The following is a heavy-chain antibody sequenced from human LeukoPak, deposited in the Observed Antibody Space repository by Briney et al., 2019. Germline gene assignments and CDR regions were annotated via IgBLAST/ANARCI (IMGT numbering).Heavy chain of an antibody. D-gene: IGHD3-16*01. CDR1: GFTFDDYA. CDR3: AKDSSYAPLFSFDY. J-gene: IGHJ4*02. CDR2: ISWNSGSI. Sequence: PGRSLRLSCAASGFTFDDYAMHWVRQAPGKGLEWVSGISWNSGSIGYADSVKGRFTISRDNAKNSLYLQMNSLRAEDTALYYCAKDSSYAPLFSFDYWGQGTLVTVSS. V-gene: IGHV3-9*01.